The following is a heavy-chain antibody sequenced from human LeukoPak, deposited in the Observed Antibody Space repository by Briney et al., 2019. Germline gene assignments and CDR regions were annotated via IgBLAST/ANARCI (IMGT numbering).Heavy chain of an antibody. Sequence: GASVKVSCKASGGTFSSYAISWVRQAPGQGLEWMGGIIPIFGTANYAQKFQGRVTITTDESTSTAYMELSSLRSEDTAVYYCATVVPSTYSSGWYTFDYWGQGTLVTVSS. CDR1: GGTFSSYA. J-gene: IGHJ4*02. CDR2: IIPIFGTA. CDR3: ATVVPSTYSSGWYTFDY. V-gene: IGHV1-69*05. D-gene: IGHD6-19*01.